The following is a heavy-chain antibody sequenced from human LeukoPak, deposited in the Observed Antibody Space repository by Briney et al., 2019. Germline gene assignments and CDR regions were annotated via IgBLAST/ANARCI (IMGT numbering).Heavy chain of an antibody. J-gene: IGHJ6*04. CDR3: ARVAAGYYGVDV. Sequence: GGSLRLSCAAPGFTFRSFEINWVRQAPGKGLEWVSYVSSSGSTIYYADSLKGRFTVSRDNAKNSLYLQMNSLRAEDTAVYYCARVAAGYYGVDVWGKGTTVSVSS. D-gene: IGHD6-19*01. V-gene: IGHV3-48*03. CDR1: GFTFRSFE. CDR2: VSSSGSTI.